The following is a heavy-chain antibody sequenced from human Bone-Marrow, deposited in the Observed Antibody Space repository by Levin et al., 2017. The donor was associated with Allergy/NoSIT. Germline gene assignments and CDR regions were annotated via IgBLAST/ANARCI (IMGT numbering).Heavy chain of an antibody. CDR2: ISSSSSYI. CDR3: ARAPAVAGRKIDY. CDR1: GFTFSSYS. V-gene: IGHV3-21*01. D-gene: IGHD6-19*01. J-gene: IGHJ4*02. Sequence: GGSLRLSCAASGFTFSSYSMNWVRQAPGKGLEWVSSISSSSSYIYYADSVKGRFTISRDNAKNSLYLQMNSLRAEDTAVYYCARAPAVAGRKIDYWGQGTLVTVSS.